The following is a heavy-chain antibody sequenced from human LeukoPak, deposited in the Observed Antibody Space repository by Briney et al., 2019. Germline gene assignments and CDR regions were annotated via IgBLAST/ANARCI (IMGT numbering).Heavy chain of an antibody. Sequence: SETLSLTCTVSGGSISSYYWSWIRQPPGKGLEWIGYIYTSGSTNYNPSLKSRVTISVDTSKNQFSLKLSSVTAADTAVYYCARLGGSKLDYWGQGTLATVSS. CDR2: IYTSGST. CDR3: ARLGGSKLDY. CDR1: GGSISSYY. J-gene: IGHJ4*02. V-gene: IGHV4-4*09. D-gene: IGHD1-26*01.